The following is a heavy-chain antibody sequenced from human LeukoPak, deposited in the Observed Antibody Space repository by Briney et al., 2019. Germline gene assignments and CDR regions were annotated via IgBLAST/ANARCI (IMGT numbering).Heavy chain of an antibody. D-gene: IGHD3-22*01. CDR3: ARLTSGYSGDFDY. CDR1: GFTFSSYA. Sequence: PGGSLRLSCAVSGFTFSSYAMSWVRQAPGKGLEWVSAITGSGTGSGDSTYYADSVKGRFTVSRDNSKNTLYLQMNSLRAEDTAVYYCARLTSGYSGDFDYWGQGTLVTVSS. CDR2: ITGSGTGSGDST. V-gene: IGHV3-23*01. J-gene: IGHJ4*02.